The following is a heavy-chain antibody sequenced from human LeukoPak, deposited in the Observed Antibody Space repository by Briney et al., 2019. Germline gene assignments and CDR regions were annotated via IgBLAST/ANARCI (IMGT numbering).Heavy chain of an antibody. Sequence: SETLSLTCTVSGGSVNSGSYYWNWIRQPPGKGLEWIGYIYYSGSTNYNPSLKSRVTISVDTSKNQFSLELSSVTAADPAVYYCARAAYSGSYHSDYWGQGTLVTVSS. CDR3: ARAAYSGSYHSDY. J-gene: IGHJ4*02. CDR1: GGSVNSGSYY. V-gene: IGHV4-61*01. D-gene: IGHD1-26*01. CDR2: IYYSGST.